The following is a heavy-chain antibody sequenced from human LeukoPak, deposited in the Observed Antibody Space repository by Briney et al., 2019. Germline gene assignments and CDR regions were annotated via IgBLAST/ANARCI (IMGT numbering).Heavy chain of an antibody. CDR3: ARDLGADYGDYVFDP. Sequence: SETLSLTCTVSGGSMSSYYWNWIRQTPGKGLEWIGYIYNSGSTNYNPSLKSRVTISVDTSKNQFYLKLSSVTTADTAVYYCARDLGADYGDYVFDPWGQGTLVTVSS. CDR2: IYNSGST. V-gene: IGHV4-59*01. D-gene: IGHD4-17*01. CDR1: GGSMSSYY. J-gene: IGHJ5*02.